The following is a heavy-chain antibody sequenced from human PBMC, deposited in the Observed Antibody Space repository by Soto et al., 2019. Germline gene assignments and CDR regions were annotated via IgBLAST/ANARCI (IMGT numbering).Heavy chain of an antibody. J-gene: IGHJ4*02. V-gene: IGHV4-59*01. CDR1: GVSISSYY. CDR3: ARRYGGNFDF. CDR2: IYYSGST. Sequence: SETLSLTCTVSGVSISSYYWSWIRQPPGKGLEWIGYIYYSGSTNYNPSLKSRVTISVDTSKNQFSLKLSSVTAADTAVYYCARRYGGNFDFWGQGTLVTVSS. D-gene: IGHD1-26*01.